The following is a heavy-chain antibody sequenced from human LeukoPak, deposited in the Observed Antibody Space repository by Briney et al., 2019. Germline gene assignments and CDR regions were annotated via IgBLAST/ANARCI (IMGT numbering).Heavy chain of an antibody. V-gene: IGHV4-39*01. D-gene: IGHD6-19*01. Sequence: SETLSLTCTVSGGSISSCSYYWGWIRQPPGKGLEWIRSIYYSGSTYYNPSLKSRVTISVDTSKNQFSLKLSSVTAADTAVYYCAKSEWLVLNYWGQGTLVTVSS. CDR2: IYYSGST. CDR1: GGSISSCSYY. J-gene: IGHJ4*02. CDR3: AKSEWLVLNY.